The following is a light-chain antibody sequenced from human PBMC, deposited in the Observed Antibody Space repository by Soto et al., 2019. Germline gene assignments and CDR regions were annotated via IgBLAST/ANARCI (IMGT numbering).Light chain of an antibody. CDR3: QSYDSSLSGVV. V-gene: IGLV1-40*01. Sequence: QSVLTQPPSVSEAPGQRVTISCTGTSSNIGAGYDVHWYQQLPGTAPKLLIYGISHRPSGVSDRFSGSKSGTSASLAITGLQAEDEADYYCQSYDSSLSGVVFGGGTKLTVL. CDR1: SSNIGAGYD. J-gene: IGLJ2*01. CDR2: GIS.